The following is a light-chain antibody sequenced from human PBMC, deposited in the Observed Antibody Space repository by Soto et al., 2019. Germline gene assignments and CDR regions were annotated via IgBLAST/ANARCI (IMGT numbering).Light chain of an antibody. Sequence: EVVLTQSPGTLSLSPGERATLSCRASQSISQSLAWYQQRPGQSPRLLIYGASSRATGIPDRFSGSGSGTDFTLTISRLEPEDFVVYYCQQFGTFGPGTKVDIK. CDR2: GAS. CDR3: QQFGT. J-gene: IGKJ3*01. V-gene: IGKV3-20*01. CDR1: QSISQS.